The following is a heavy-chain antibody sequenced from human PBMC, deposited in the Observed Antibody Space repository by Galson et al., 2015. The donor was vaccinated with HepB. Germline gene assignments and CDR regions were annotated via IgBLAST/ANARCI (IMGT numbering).Heavy chain of an antibody. CDR3: SRDSRWTDLDY. J-gene: IGHJ4*02. CDR1: GFTFSNYW. Sequence: SLRLSCAASGFTFSNYWMSWVRQAPGKGLECVANIKEDGSEKYYVDSVKGRFTISRDNAKKSLYLQMNSLRVEDTAIYYCSRDSRWTDLDYWGQGSLVTVSS. D-gene: IGHD2-15*01. V-gene: IGHV3-7*01. CDR2: IKEDGSEK.